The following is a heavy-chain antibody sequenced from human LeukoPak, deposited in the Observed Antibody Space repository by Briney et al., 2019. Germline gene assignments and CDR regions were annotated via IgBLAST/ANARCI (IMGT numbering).Heavy chain of an antibody. Sequence: GGSLRLSCEASTFTFTPDWMSWVRQAPGKGLEWVAMIKLYGGEKYYVDSVKGRFTISRDNAKKSLYLQMDSLRDEDTAVYYCASLDTAHPSGVYWGQGTLVTVSS. V-gene: IGHV3-7*01. CDR1: TFTFTPDW. CDR3: ASLDTAHPSGVY. CDR2: IKLYGGEK. J-gene: IGHJ4*02. D-gene: IGHD5-18*01.